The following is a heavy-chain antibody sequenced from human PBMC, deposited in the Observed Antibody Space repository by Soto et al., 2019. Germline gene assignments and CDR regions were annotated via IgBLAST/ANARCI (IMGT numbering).Heavy chain of an antibody. J-gene: IGHJ6*02. CDR1: GYTFTTYV. D-gene: IGHD3-3*01. V-gene: IGHV1-3*01. CDR3: ARVGQNYYAMDV. Sequence: QVQLVQSGAEVKKPGASVKVSCKASGYTFTTYVMHWVRQAPGQRLEWMGWLNAGNDNTEYSQKLQGRVTITRGTSASTVYMELSSLSSEDTAVYYCARVGQNYYAMDVWGQGTTVTVSS. CDR2: LNAGNDNT.